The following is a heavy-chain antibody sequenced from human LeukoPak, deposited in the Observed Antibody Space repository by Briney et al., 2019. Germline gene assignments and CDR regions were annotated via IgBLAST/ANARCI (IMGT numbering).Heavy chain of an antibody. V-gene: IGHV1-69*01. CDR1: GGTFSSYA. D-gene: IGHD6-13*01. CDR2: IIPIFGTA. J-gene: IGHJ6*03. Sequence: ASVKVSCKASGGTFSSYAISWVRQAPGQGLEWMGGIIPIFGTANYAQKFQGRVTITADESTSTAYVELSSLRSEDTAVYYCARHGEIAAAGYYYYYMDVWGKGTTVTVSS. CDR3: ARHGEIAAAGYYYYYMDV.